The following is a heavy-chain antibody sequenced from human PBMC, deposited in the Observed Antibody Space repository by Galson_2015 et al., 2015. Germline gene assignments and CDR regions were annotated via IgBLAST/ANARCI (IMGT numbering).Heavy chain of an antibody. CDR2: VRPDGSET. J-gene: IGHJ4*02. V-gene: IGHV3-7*01. D-gene: IGHD5-18*01. CDR1: GFTFGNYW. Sequence: SLRLSCAASGFTFGNYWMSWVRQAPGKGLEWVANVRPDGSETHYVDSVKGRFTISRDNSKNSLSLQMNSLRAEDTAVYYCASTRGYSNGYAKDFDYWGQGTLVTVSS. CDR3: ASTRGYSNGYAKDFDY.